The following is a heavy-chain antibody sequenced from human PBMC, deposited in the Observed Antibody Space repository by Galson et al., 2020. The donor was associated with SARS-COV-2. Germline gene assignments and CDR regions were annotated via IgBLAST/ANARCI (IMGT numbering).Heavy chain of an antibody. V-gene: IGHV4-61*02. J-gene: IGHJ4*02. CDR1: GGSISSGNYY. D-gene: IGHD3-10*01. CDR2: IYTSGST. CDR3: VRSMALDY. Sequence: SETLSLTCTVSGGSISSGNYYWSWIRQPAGKGLEWIGRIYTSGSTNYNPSLTSRVPISLDTSRNQFSLKLSSGTAADTAIYYCVRSMALDYWGQGILVTVSS.